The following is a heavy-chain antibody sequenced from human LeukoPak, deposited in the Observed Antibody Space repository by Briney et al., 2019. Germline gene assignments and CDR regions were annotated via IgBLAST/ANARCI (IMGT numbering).Heavy chain of an antibody. J-gene: IGHJ5*02. CDR2: INHSGST. Sequence: SETLSLTCAVYGGSFSGYYWSWIRQPPGKGLEWIGEINHSGSTNYNPSLKSRVTISVDTSKNQFSLKLSSVTAADTAVYYCARGNYGLWSGYPTSCWFDPWGQGTQVTVSS. D-gene: IGHD3-3*01. CDR3: ARGNYGLWSGYPTSCWFDP. V-gene: IGHV4-34*01. CDR1: GGSFSGYY.